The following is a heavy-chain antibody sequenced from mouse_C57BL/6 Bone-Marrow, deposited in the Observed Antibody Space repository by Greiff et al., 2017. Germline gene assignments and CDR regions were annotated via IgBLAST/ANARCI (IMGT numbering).Heavy chain of an antibody. CDR2: IWGVGST. V-gene: IGHV2-6*01. Sequence: VHLVESGPGLVAPSQSLSITCTVSGFSLPSYGVDWVRQSPGKGLEWLGVIWGVGSTNYNSALKSRLSISKDNSKSQVFLKMNSLQTDDTAMYYCARYGKGYAMDYWGQGTSVTVSS. CDR3: ARYGKGYAMDY. J-gene: IGHJ4*01. D-gene: IGHD2-1*01. CDR1: GFSLPSYG.